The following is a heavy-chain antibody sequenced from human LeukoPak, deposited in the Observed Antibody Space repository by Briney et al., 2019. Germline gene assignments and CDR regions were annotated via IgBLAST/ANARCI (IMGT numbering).Heavy chain of an antibody. CDR2: VSKSGST. CDR1: GGSFSSFY. Sequence: PSETLSLTCTVSGGSFSSFYWSWIRQPPGKRLEWIGYVSKSGSTNYNPSLKSRVTISLDTSKNQFSLKLSSVTAADTAVYYCARGLTGFFSYGGNSRVKYYYYMDVWGKGTTVTVSS. CDR3: ARGLTGFFSYGGNSRVKYYYYMDV. J-gene: IGHJ6*03. V-gene: IGHV4-59*01. D-gene: IGHD4-23*01.